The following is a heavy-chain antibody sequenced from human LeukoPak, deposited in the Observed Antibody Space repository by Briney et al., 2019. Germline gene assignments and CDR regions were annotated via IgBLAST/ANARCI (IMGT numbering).Heavy chain of an antibody. J-gene: IGHJ4*02. D-gene: IGHD5-18*01. Sequence: PSETLSLTCTASGGSISSYHWSWIRQPAGKGLEWIGRVYTSGSTNDNPSLKSRVTMSVDTSKEQLSLKLSSVTAADTALDYCARDGLYSYGYSYFDYWGQGTLVTVSS. CDR1: GGSISSYH. CDR2: VYTSGST. CDR3: ARDGLYSYGYSYFDY. V-gene: IGHV4-4*07.